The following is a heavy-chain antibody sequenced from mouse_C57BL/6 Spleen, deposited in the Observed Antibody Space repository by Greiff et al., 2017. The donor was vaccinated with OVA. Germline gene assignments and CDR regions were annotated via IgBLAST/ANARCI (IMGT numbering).Heavy chain of an antibody. D-gene: IGHD1-1*01. CDR1: GYTFTSYW. Sequence: QVQLQQPGAELVKPGASVKLSCKASGYTFTSYWMHWVKQRPGQGLEWIGMIHPNSGSTNYNEKFKSKATLTVDKSSSTAYMQPSSLTSEDSAVYYCAREGLYYGSSYYFDYWGQGTTLTVSS. V-gene: IGHV1-64*01. CDR2: IHPNSGST. CDR3: AREGLYYGSSYYFDY. J-gene: IGHJ2*01.